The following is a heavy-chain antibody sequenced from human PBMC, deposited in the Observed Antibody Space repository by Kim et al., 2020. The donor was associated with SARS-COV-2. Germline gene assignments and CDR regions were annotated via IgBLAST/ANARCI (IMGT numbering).Heavy chain of an antibody. CDR2: IYSGGST. D-gene: IGHD6-6*01. J-gene: IGHJ5*02. CDR3: ARHRDLDSIEYSSSPRGWFDP. V-gene: IGHV3-53*01. CDR1: GFTVSSNY. Sequence: GGSLRLSCAASGFTVSSNYMSWVRQAPGKGLEWVSVIYSGGSTYYADSVKGRFTISRDNSKNTLYLQMNSLRAEDTAVYYCARHRDLDSIEYSSSPRGWFDPWSQGTLVTVSS.